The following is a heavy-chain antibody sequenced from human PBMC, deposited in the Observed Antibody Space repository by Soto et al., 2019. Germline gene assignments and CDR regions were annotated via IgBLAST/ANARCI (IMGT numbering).Heavy chain of an antibody. CDR3: ARVTMVAATIGQYDY. J-gene: IGHJ4*02. CDR1: GGTFSSYA. CDR2: IIPIFGTA. V-gene: IGHV1-69*13. Sequence: ASVKVSCKASGGTFSSYAISWVRQAPGQGLEWMGGIIPIFGTANYAQKFQGRVTITADESTSTAYMELSSLRSEDTAGYYCARVTMVAATIGQYDYWGQGTLVTVSS. D-gene: IGHD2-15*01.